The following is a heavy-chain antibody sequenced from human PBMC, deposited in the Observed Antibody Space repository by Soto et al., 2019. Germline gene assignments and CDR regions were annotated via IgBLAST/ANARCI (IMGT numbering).Heavy chain of an antibody. CDR2: IYSGGST. V-gene: IGHV3-53*04. D-gene: IGHD3-3*01. CDR3: AREVPTIVGVVISGYCMDV. J-gene: IGHJ6*03. CDR1: GFTVSSNY. Sequence: GGSLRLSCAASGFTVSSNYMSWVRQAPGKGLEWVSVIYSGGSTYYADSVKGRFTISRHNSKNTLYLQMNSLRAEDTAVYYCAREVPTIVGVVISGYCMDVWGKETTVTLSS.